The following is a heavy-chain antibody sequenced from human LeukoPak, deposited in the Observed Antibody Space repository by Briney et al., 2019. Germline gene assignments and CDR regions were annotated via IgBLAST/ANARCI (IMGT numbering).Heavy chain of an antibody. CDR2: ISSSSSTI. D-gene: IGHD6-13*01. CDR1: GFTFSRYS. CDR3: ARDSSPGY. Sequence: GGSLRLSCAASGFTFSRYSMNWVRQAPGKGLDWVSYISSSSSTIYYADSVRGRFTISRDNAQNSLFLQMNSLRAEDTAVYYCARDSSPGYWGQGTLVAVSS. V-gene: IGHV3-48*01. J-gene: IGHJ4*02.